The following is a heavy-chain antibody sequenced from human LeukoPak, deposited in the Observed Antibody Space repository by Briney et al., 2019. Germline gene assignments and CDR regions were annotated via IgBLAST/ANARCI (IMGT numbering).Heavy chain of an antibody. V-gene: IGHV4-38-2*02. J-gene: IGHJ5*02. Sequence: SETLSLTCTVSGYSISSGYYWGWIRQPPGKGLEWIGSIYHSGSTYYNPSLKSRVTMSVDTSKNQFSLKLNSVTAADTAVYYCARDCDVLTAYPPTQLFDPWGQGTLVTVSS. CDR3: ARDCDVLTAYPPTQLFDP. D-gene: IGHD3-9*01. CDR2: IYHSGST. CDR1: GYSISSGYY.